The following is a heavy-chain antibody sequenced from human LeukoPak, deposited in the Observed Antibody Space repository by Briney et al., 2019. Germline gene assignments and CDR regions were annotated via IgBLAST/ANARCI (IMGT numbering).Heavy chain of an antibody. CDR3: AKDSRYQLLSFITSGFFDY. CDR1: GYTFTSYY. Sequence: ASVKVSCKASGYTFTSYYMHWVRQAPGQGLEWMGIINPSGGSTSYAQKFQGRVTMTRDTSTSTVYMELSSLRSEDTAVYYCAKDSRYQLLSFITSGFFDYWGQGTLVTVSS. D-gene: IGHD2-2*01. CDR2: INPSGGST. J-gene: IGHJ4*02. V-gene: IGHV1-46*01.